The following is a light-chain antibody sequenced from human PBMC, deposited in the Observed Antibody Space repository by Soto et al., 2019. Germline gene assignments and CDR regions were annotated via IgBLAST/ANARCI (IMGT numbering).Light chain of an antibody. CDR3: QQYDNLPPTWT. J-gene: IGKJ1*01. CDR1: QAISSA. Sequence: ANQLTQSPSSLSASVGDRVTITCRASQAISSALAWYQQKPGKPPKLLIYDASTLQSGVPSRFSGTASGTDFTLTINSLQPEDFATYYCQQYDNLPPTWTFGQGTKVEIE. V-gene: IGKV1D-13*01. CDR2: DAS.